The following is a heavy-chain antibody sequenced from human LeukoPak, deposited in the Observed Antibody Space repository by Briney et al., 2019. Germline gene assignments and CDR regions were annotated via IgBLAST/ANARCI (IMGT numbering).Heavy chain of an antibody. D-gene: IGHD6-13*01. Sequence: GGSLRLSCAASGFTFSSYAMSWVRQAPGKGLEWVSAISGSGGSTYYADSVKGRFTISRDNAKNSLYLQMNSLRAEDTAVYYCATNPPFIAAADPGGGQGTLVTVSS. CDR1: GFTFSSYA. CDR2: ISGSGGST. V-gene: IGHV3-23*01. CDR3: ATNPPFIAAADPG. J-gene: IGHJ4*02.